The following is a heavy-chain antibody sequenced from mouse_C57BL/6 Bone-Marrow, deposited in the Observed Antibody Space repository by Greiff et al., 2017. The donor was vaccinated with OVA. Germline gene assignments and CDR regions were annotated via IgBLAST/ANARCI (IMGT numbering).Heavy chain of an antibody. CDR1: GFNITDYY. V-gene: IGHV14-2*01. CDR2: IDPEDGEP. CDR3: AHYYGSSPRYFDV. Sequence: EVQLQQSGAELVKPGASVKLSCTASGFNITDYYMHWVKQRTEQGLEWIGRIDPEDGEPKYAPKFQGKATITADTSSNTAYLQLSSLTSEDTAVYYCAHYYGSSPRYFDVWGTGTTVTVSS. D-gene: IGHD1-1*01. J-gene: IGHJ1*03.